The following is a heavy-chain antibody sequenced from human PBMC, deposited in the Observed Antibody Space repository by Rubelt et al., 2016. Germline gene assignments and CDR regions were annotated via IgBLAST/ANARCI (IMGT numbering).Heavy chain of an antibody. V-gene: IGHV3-7*05. CDR2: IKQDGSEK. CDR1: GFTFSSYW. J-gene: IGHJ4*02. CDR3: ARDGFYDSSGYYHIF. D-gene: IGHD3-22*01. Sequence: EVQLVESGGGLVQPGGSLRLSCAASGFTFSSYWMSWVRQAPGKGLEWVANIKQDGSEKYYVDSVTGRFTISRDNAKNSLSLQMISLRADDTAVYYCARDGFYDSSGYYHIFWGQGTLVTVSS.